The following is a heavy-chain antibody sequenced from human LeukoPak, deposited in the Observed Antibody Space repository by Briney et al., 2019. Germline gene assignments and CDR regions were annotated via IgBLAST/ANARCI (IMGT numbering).Heavy chain of an antibody. V-gene: IGHV4-34*01. J-gene: IGHJ4*02. CDR3: ARHLAGARFLIDY. CDR1: GGSFSGYY. D-gene: IGHD1-26*01. CDR2: INHSGST. Sequence: SETLSLTCAVYGGSFSGYYWSWIRQPPGKGLEWIGEINHSGSTNYNPSLKSRVTISVDTSKNQFSLKLSSVTAADTAVYYCARHLAGARFLIDYWGQGTLVTVSS.